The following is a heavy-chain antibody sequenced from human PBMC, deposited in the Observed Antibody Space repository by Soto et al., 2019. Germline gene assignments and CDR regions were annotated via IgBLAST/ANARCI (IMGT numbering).Heavy chain of an antibody. J-gene: IGHJ3*02. CDR1: GDSLTSYW. V-gene: IGHV5-51*01. CDR3: VRHLRATPVSSHI. D-gene: IGHD2-2*01. Sequence: GESLRICCRASGDSLTSYWNGWVRQMPGKGLEWMGLFNPGDSDIRYSPSFQGQVTISADKSISTAYLQWSSLKASDTATYYCVRHLRATPVSSHIWCPGPLVT. CDR2: FNPGDSDI.